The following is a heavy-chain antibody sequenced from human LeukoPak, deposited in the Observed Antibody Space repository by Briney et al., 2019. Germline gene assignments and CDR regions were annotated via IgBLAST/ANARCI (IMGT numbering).Heavy chain of an antibody. CDR3: ARPRGYGSGSYYNPFDY. CDR1: GGSISSSSYY. V-gene: IGHV4-39*01. J-gene: IGHJ4*02. CDR2: IYYSGST. Sequence: SETLSLTCTVSGGSISSSSYYWGWIRQPPGKGREWIGSIYYSGSTYYNPSLKSRVTISVDTSKNQFSLKLSSVTAADTAVYYCARPRGYGSGSYYNPFDYWGQGTLVTVSS. D-gene: IGHD3-10*01.